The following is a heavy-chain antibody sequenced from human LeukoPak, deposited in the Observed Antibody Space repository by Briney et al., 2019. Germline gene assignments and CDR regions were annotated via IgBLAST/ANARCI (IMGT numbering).Heavy chain of an antibody. CDR2: IYPGDSDT. CDR1: GYSFTSYW. CDR3: ARDRYYGSGSYTQQYYYYGMDV. J-gene: IGHJ6*02. D-gene: IGHD3-10*01. V-gene: IGHV5-51*01. Sequence: GESLKISCKGSGYSFTSYWIGWVRQMPGKGLEWMGIIYPGDSDTRYSPSFQGQVTLSADKSISTAYLQWSSLKASDTAMYYCARDRYYGSGSYTQQYYYYGMDVWGQGTTVTVSS.